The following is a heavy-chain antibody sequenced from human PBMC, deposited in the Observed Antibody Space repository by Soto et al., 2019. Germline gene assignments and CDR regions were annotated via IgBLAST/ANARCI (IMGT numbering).Heavy chain of an antibody. J-gene: IGHJ4*02. V-gene: IGHV6-1*01. CDR1: GDSVSSNSAA. CDR2: TFYRSKWYN. D-gene: IGHD6-13*01. Sequence: SQTLSLTCAISGDSVSSNSAAWNWIRQSPSRGLEWLGRTFYRSKWYNDYAVSVKSRITINPDTSKNQFSLQLNSVTPENTAVYYCATESVRQQLAYYFDYWPQGTLDTVSS. CDR3: ATESVRQQLAYYFDY.